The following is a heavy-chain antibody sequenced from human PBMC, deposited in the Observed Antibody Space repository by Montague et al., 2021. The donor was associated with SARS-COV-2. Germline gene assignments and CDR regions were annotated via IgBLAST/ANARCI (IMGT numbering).Heavy chain of an antibody. Sequence: SDTLSLTCGVYGGSLGDDHWSWIRQPPGKGLEWIGDIKQSGSTNYNPSLKSRVTISVDTSKNQFSLKLTSVTAADTAVYFCARGHLSVSMIVVVFTSASYYFDYWGQGAQVTVSS. V-gene: IGHV4-34*01. CDR3: ARGHLSVSMIVVVFTSASYYFDY. D-gene: IGHD3-22*01. J-gene: IGHJ4*02. CDR1: GGSLGDDH. CDR2: IKQSGST.